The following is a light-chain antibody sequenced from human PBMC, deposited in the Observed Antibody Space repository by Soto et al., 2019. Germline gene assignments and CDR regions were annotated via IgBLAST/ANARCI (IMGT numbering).Light chain of an antibody. CDR1: QSVSSF. V-gene: IGKV3-11*01. CDR2: DAS. Sequence: EIVLTQSPATLSLSAGERATLSCRASQSVSSFLAWYQQKPGQAPRLLIYDASNRATGIPARFSGSGSGTDFTLTINSLEPDDFAVYYCQQRDSWPITFGQGTRLEI. J-gene: IGKJ5*01. CDR3: QQRDSWPIT.